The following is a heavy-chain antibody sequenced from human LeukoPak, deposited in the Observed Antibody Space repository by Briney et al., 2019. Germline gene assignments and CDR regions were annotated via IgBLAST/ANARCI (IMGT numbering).Heavy chain of an antibody. D-gene: IGHD3-22*01. J-gene: IGHJ4*02. CDR3: ARVLHKRNYDSSVYYGY. CDR2: ITSSSTTI. Sequence: QPGGSLRLSGAASGFTFSSYSMNWVRQAPGKGLEWVSYITSSSTTIYYADSVKGRFTISRDNAKNSLYLQMNSLRAEDSAVYYCARVLHKRNYDSSVYYGYWGQGTLVTVSS. CDR1: GFTFSSYS. V-gene: IGHV3-48*01.